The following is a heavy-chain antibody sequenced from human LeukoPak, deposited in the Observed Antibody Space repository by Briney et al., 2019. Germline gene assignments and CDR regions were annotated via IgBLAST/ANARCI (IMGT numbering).Heavy chain of an antibody. CDR1: GYTFTSYG. D-gene: IGHD3-22*01. CDR3: ARDPRETYYYDSSGYYYSEV. CDR2: ISAYNGNT. V-gene: IGHV1-18*01. J-gene: IGHJ4*02. Sequence: ASVKVSCKASGYTFTSYGISWVRQAPGQGLEWMGWISAYNGNTNYAQKLQGRVTMTTDTSTSTAYMELRSLRSDDTAVYYCARDPRETYYYDSSGYYYSEVWGQGTLVTVSS.